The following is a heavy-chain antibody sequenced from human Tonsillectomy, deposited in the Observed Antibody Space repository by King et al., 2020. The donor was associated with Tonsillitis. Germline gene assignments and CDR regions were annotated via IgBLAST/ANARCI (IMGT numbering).Heavy chain of an antibody. CDR2: ISSSGSTI. CDR3: ARGGQAYYYDSSGPKMAAWFDP. D-gene: IGHD3-22*01. Sequence: VQLVESGGGLVKPGGSLRLSCAASGFTFSDYYMSWIRQAPGKGLEWVSYISSSGSTIYYADSVKGRFTISRDNAKNSLYLQMNSLRAEDTAVYYCARGGQAYYYDSSGPKMAAWFDPWGQGTLVTVSS. CDR1: GFTFSDYY. V-gene: IGHV3-11*01. J-gene: IGHJ5*02.